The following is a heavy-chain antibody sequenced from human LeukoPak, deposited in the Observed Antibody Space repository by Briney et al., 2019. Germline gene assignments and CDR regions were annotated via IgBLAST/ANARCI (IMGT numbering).Heavy chain of an antibody. J-gene: IGHJ4*02. CDR3: ARVTFYFDY. CDR2: ISGYNGNT. V-gene: IGHV1-18*01. CDR1: GYTFTNYG. Sequence: ASVKVSCKASGYTFTNYGISWIRQAPGQGLEWRGWISGYNGNTKYAQKFQGRVTMTTDTSTSTAYMDLRSLRSDDTAVYYCARVTFYFDYWGQGTLVTVSS.